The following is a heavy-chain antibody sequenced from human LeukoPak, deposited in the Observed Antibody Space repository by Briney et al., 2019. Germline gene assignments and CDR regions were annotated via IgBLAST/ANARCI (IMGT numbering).Heavy chain of an antibody. CDR3: ARAAITMIVVHDAFDI. CDR2: INHSGST. CDR1: GGSFNDNY. V-gene: IGHV4-34*01. J-gene: IGHJ3*02. D-gene: IGHD3-22*01. Sequence: PSETLSLTCAVSGGSFNDNYWSWIRQPPGKGLEWIGEINHSGSTNYNPSLKSRVTISVDTSKNQFSLKLSSVTAADTAVYYCARAAITMIVVHDAFDIWGQGTMVTVSS.